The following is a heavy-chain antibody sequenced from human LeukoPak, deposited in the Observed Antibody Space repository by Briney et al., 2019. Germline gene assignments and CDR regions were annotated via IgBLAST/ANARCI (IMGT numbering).Heavy chain of an antibody. CDR3: ARAGEYYYDSSGYFDY. CDR2: IIPIFGTA. D-gene: IGHD3-22*01. V-gene: IGHV1-69*13. J-gene: IGHJ4*02. CDR1: GGTFSSYA. Sequence: SVKVSCKASGGTFSSYAISWVRQAPGQGLEWMGGIIPIFGTANYAQKFQGRVTITADESTSTAYMELSSLRSEDTAVYYCARAGEYYYDSSGYFDYWGQGTLVTVSS.